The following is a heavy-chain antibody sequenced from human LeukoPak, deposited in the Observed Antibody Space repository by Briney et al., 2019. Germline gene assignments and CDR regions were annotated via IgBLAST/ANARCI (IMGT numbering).Heavy chain of an antibody. CDR1: GYTFTSYY. J-gene: IGHJ6*03. CDR2: INPSGGST. CDR3: ARFGAIWYYYYYYMDV. D-gene: IGHD3-10*01. Sequence: ASVKVSCKASGYTFTSYYMHWVRQAPGQGLEWMGIINPSGGSTSYAQKFQGRVTMTRDTSTSTVYMELSSLRSEDTAVYYCARFGAIWYYYYYYMDVWGKGTTVTVSS. V-gene: IGHV1-46*01.